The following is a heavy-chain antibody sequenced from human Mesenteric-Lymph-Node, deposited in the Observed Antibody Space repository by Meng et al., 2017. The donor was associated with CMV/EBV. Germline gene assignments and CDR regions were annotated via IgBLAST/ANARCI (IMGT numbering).Heavy chain of an antibody. CDR2: ISSSSSYI. J-gene: IGHJ2*01. CDR1: GFTFSSYS. V-gene: IGHV3-21*01. Sequence: GESLKISCAASGFTFSSYSMNWVRQAPGKGLEWVSSISSSSSYIYYADSVKGRFTISRDNAKNSLYLQMNSLRAEDTAVYYCARLTGYCSSTCCYPAGYFDLWGRGTLVTVSS. CDR3: ARLTGYCSSTCCYPAGYFDL. D-gene: IGHD2-2*01.